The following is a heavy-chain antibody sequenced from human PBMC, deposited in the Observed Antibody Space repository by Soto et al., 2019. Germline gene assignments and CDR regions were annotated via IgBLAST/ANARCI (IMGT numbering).Heavy chain of an antibody. V-gene: IGHV4-31*03. CDR2: IYYSGST. CDR1: GGTISSGGYY. D-gene: IGHD6-13*01. CDR3: ARGHSSSGNYYYYGMNV. Sequence: QVPLQESGPGLVEPSQTLSLTCTVSGGTISSGGYYWSWIRQHPGKGLEWIGYIYYSGSTYYNPSLKSRVTISADMSKNQFSLKLTSVTAADTAVYYCARGHSSSGNYYYYGMNVWGEGTTVTVSS. J-gene: IGHJ6*04.